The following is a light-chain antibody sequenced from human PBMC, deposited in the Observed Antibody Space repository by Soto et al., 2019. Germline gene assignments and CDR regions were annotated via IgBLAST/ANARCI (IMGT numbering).Light chain of an antibody. CDR1: SSDVGSYNL. V-gene: IGLV2-23*01. CDR2: EGS. J-gene: IGLJ2*01. CDR3: CSYADSNTWL. Sequence: QSALTQPASVSGSPGQSITISCTGTSSDVGSYNLVSWYQHHPGKAPKLMIYEGSKRPSGVSNRFSGSKSGNTASLTISGLQAEDEADYYCCSYADSNTWLFGGGTQLTVL.